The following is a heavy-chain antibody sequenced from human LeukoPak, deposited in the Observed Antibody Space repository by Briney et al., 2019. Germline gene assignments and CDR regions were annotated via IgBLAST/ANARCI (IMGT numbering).Heavy chain of an antibody. CDR2: IYSGGNT. J-gene: IGHJ4*02. Sequence: PGGSLRLSCTVSGFTVSSNSWSWVRQAPGKGLEWVSFIYSGGNTHYSDSVKGRFTISRDNSKNSLYLQMNSLRAEDTAVYYCATGRGGSSSHDYWGQGTLVTVSS. V-gene: IGHV3-53*01. CDR3: ATGRGGSSSHDY. D-gene: IGHD6-6*01. CDR1: GFTVSSNS.